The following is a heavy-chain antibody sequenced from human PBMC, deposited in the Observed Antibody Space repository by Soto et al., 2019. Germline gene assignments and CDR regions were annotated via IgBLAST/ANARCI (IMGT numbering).Heavy chain of an antibody. Sequence: SETLSLTCAVYGGSFSGYYWSWIRQPPGKGLEWIGEINHSGSTNYNPSLKSRVTISVDTSKNQFSLKLSSVTAADTAVYYCARYSSGWFFDYWGQGTLVTVSS. CDR3: ARYSSGWFFDY. J-gene: IGHJ4*02. CDR1: GGSFSGYY. CDR2: INHSGST. V-gene: IGHV4-34*01. D-gene: IGHD6-19*01.